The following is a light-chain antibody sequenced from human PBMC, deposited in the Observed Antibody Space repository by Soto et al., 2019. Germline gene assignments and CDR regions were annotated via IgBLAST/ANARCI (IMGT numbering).Light chain of an antibody. Sequence: DIQLTQSPSFLSASVGDRVTITCRASQGISSYLAWYQQKPGKAPKLLIYAASTLQSGVPSRFSGSGSGTEFTHTISSLQPDDFATYYCQQLNSYPLTFGPGTKVDIK. CDR1: QGISSY. CDR2: AAS. V-gene: IGKV1-9*01. CDR3: QQLNSYPLT. J-gene: IGKJ3*01.